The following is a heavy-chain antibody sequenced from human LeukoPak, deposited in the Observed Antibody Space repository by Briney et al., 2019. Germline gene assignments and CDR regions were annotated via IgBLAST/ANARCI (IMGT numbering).Heavy chain of an antibody. CDR2: ISSSSSYI. CDR3: AKGDDSSCYSVQDY. V-gene: IGHV3-21*04. CDR1: GCTFSSYS. Sequence: GGSLRLSCAASGCTFSSYSMNWVRQAPGKGLEWVSSISSSSSYIYYADSVKGRFTISRDNSKSTLYLQMNSLRAEDTAVYYCAKGDDSSCYSVQDYWGQGTLVTVS. D-gene: IGHD2-15*01. J-gene: IGHJ4*02.